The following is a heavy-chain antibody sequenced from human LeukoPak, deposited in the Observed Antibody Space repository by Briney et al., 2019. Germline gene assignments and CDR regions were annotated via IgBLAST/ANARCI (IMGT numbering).Heavy chain of an antibody. Sequence: SETLSLTCSVSGGSISGYYWSWIRQPPGEGLEWIGYVYYSGTTDYNPSLKSRVTISIDTSKSQFSLKLSSVTAADTAVYYCATSTYYYGMDVWGQGTTVTVSS. CDR2: VYYSGTT. V-gene: IGHV4-59*01. CDR3: ATSTYYYGMDV. J-gene: IGHJ6*02. CDR1: GGSISGYY.